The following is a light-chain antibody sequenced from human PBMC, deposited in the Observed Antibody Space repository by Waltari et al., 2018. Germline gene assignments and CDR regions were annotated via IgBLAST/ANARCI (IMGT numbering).Light chain of an antibody. CDR1: SSNIRSNT. CDR3: AAWDDSLNSGLV. Sequence: QSVLTHPPSASGTPGQSITLSRSGSSSNIRSNTVSWYYESPGTAPKLLIYSNNQRPSGVPDRFSGSKSGTSASLAISELQSEDEADYYCAAWDDSLNSGLVFGSGTKVTVL. CDR2: SNN. V-gene: IGLV1-44*01. J-gene: IGLJ1*01.